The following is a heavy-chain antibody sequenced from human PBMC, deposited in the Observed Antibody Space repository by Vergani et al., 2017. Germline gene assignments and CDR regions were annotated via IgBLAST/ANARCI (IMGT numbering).Heavy chain of an antibody. Sequence: QVQLQESGPGLVKPSETLSLTCTVSGGSVSSGSYYWSWIRQPPGKGLEWIGYIYHSGSTYYNPSLKSRVTISVDRSKNQFSLKLSSVTAADTAVYYCASGYSYNWFDPWGQGTLVTVSS. CDR1: GGSVSSGSYY. D-gene: IGHD5-18*01. CDR3: ASGYSYNWFDP. J-gene: IGHJ5*02. V-gene: IGHV4-61*01. CDR2: IYHSGST.